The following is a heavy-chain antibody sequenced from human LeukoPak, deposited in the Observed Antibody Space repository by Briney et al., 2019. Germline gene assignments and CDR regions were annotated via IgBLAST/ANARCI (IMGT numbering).Heavy chain of an antibody. CDR3: ARPRRRYGDYQYYFDY. Sequence: SETLSLTCAVYGGSFSGYYWSWIRQPPGKGLEWIGEINHSGSTNYNPSLKRRVTISVDTSKNQFSLKLSSVTAADTAVYYCARPRRRYGDYQYYFDYWGQGTLVTVSS. CDR2: INHSGST. J-gene: IGHJ4*02. V-gene: IGHV4-34*01. CDR1: GGSFSGYY. D-gene: IGHD4-17*01.